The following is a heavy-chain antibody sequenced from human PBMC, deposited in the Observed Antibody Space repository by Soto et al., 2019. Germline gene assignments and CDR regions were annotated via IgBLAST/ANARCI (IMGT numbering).Heavy chain of an antibody. V-gene: IGHV1-18*01. CDR2: ISAYDGYT. CDR3: ARGGFYDSSGARNYYYYGMNV. CDR1: GYTFTSYG. J-gene: IGHJ6*02. Sequence: QVQLVQSGAEVKKPGASVKVSCKASGYTFTSYGINWVRQAPGQGLEWLGWISAYDGYTNYAQILQGRVSMTTDTSTKTAHMELRSLRSDDTAMYYCARGGFYDSSGARNYYYYGMNVWGQGTTVTVSS. D-gene: IGHD3-22*01.